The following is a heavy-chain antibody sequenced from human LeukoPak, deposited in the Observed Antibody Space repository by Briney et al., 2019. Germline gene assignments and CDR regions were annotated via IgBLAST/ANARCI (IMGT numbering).Heavy chain of an antibody. CDR1: GFTVTSNY. CDR2: IYSGGST. Sequence: GGSLRLSCAAYGFTVTSNYMSWVRQAPGKGLEWVAVIYSGGSTYYGDSVKGRFNISRDNSKNTLYLQMNSLRAEDTAVYYCAKARAGAGTFWLDYWGQGNLVTVSS. J-gene: IGHJ4*02. CDR3: AKARAGAGTFWLDY. V-gene: IGHV3-53*01. D-gene: IGHD6-13*01.